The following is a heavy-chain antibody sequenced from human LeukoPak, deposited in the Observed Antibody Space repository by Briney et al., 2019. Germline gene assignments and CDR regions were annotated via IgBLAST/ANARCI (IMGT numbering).Heavy chain of an antibody. V-gene: IGHV3-30*02. Sequence: GGSLRLSCAASGFTFRSYGMHWVRPAPGKGLGGVTFIRYDGSNKYYTDSVKGRFTISRDNSKNTLYLQMGSLGAEDMAVYYCARVHDSSGYWGYYFDYWGQGTLVTVSS. CDR3: ARVHDSSGYWGYYFDY. D-gene: IGHD3-22*01. J-gene: IGHJ4*02. CDR1: GFTFRSYG. CDR2: IRYDGSNK.